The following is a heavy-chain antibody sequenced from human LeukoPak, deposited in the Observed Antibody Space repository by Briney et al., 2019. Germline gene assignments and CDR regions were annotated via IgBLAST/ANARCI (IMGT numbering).Heavy chain of an antibody. D-gene: IGHD1-1*01. CDR3: ARGGLEDFDY. CDR2: IYYSGST. Sequence: SQSLSLTCTVSGGSISSGDYYWSGIRQPPGKGLEWIGYIYYSGSTYYNPSLKSRVTISVDTSKNQFSLKLSSVTAADTAVYYCARGGLEDFDYWGQGTLVTVSS. J-gene: IGHJ4*02. V-gene: IGHV4-30-4*08. CDR1: GGSISSGDYY.